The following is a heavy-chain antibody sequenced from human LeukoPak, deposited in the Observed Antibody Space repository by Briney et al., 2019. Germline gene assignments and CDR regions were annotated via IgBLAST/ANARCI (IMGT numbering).Heavy chain of an antibody. V-gene: IGHV3-33*08. CDR2: IRPDGSDT. CDR3: ARNVEYCSNGRCYFDS. J-gene: IGHJ4*02. D-gene: IGHD2-8*01. CDR1: GFTFSSYW. Sequence: GGSLRLSCAASGFTFSSYWMSWVRQAPGKGLEWVALIRPDGSDTYYADSVKGRFTISRDNSRSTLYLQMNSLGAEDTAVYYCARNVEYCSNGRCYFDSWGQGTLVTVSS.